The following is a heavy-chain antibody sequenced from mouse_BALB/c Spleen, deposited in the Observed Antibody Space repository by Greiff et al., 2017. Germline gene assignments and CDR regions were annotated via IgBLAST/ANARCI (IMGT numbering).Heavy chain of an antibody. CDR3: ARRGGTAYYFDY. CDR2: IYPGDGDT. J-gene: IGHJ2*01. Sequence: QVQLQQSGAELVRPGSSVKISCKASGYAFSSYWMNWVKQRPGQGLEWIGQIYPGDGDTNYNGKFKGKATLTADKSSSTAYMQLSSLTSEDSAVYFYARRGGTAYYFDYWGQGTTLTVSS. V-gene: IGHV1-80*01. CDR1: GYAFSSYW. D-gene: IGHD3-3*01.